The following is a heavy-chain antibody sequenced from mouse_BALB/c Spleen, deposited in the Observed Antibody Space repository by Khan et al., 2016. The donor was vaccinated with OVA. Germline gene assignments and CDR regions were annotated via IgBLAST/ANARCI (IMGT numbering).Heavy chain of an antibody. CDR3: ARSLYYSYGYALDC. CDR1: GYSITSDYA. CDR2: ISSTGST. Sequence: EVQLQESGPGLVKPSQSLSLTCTVTGYSITSDYAWNWIRQFPGNKLEWMGYISSTGSTSYNPSLKSRISITRDTSKNQFFLQLKSVTTEDTATYYCARSLYYSYGYALDCWGRGTSGTGSS. V-gene: IGHV3-2*02. D-gene: IGHD2-12*01. J-gene: IGHJ4*01.